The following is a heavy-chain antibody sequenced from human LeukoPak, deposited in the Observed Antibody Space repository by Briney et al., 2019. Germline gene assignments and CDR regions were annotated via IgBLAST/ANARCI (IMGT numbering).Heavy chain of an antibody. CDR3: AKESYSVQFNTWFDY. Sequence: GGSLRLSCAASGFTFSSYAMNWVRQAPGKGLEWVSGISYSGAATYYADSVKGRFTMSRDNSKNTLYLQMSSLRVDDTAVYYCAKESYSVQFNTWFDYWGQGTLVTVSS. D-gene: IGHD1-1*01. V-gene: IGHV3-23*01. CDR2: ISYSGAAT. J-gene: IGHJ4*02. CDR1: GFTFSSYA.